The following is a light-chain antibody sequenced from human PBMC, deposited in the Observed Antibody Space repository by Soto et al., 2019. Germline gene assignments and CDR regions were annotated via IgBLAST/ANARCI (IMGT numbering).Light chain of an antibody. V-gene: IGKV3-20*01. Sequence: EVVLTQSPGTLSLSPGETATLSCRASQSVNSDFLAWYQQKPGQAPRLLVYGSSTRAAGVPDRFSGSGSGTDFTLTISRLVPEDFAVYYCQQYGRSPLLYTFGQGTKLGVK. J-gene: IGKJ2*01. CDR1: QSVNSDF. CDR2: GSS. CDR3: QQYGRSPLLYT.